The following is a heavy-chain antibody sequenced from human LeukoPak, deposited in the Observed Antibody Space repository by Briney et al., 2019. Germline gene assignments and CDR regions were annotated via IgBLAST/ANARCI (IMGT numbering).Heavy chain of an antibody. CDR1: GFTFSSYG. CDR3: ARAIGQLWTPPDY. Sequence: GSLRLSCAASGFTFSSYGMHWVRQPQGEGLEWVAVISYDGSKKYSAESVKGRFSISRDNSKNTLYLQMNSLRAEDTAVYYCARAIGQLWTPPDYWGQGTLVTISS. CDR2: ISYDGSKK. J-gene: IGHJ4*02. D-gene: IGHD5-18*01. V-gene: IGHV3-30*03.